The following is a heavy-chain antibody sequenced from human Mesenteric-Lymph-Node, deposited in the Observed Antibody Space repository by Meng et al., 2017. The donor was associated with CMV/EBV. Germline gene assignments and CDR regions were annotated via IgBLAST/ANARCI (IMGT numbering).Heavy chain of an antibody. V-gene: IGHV3-33*06. CDR3: AKDIVLMVYAPYGMDV. J-gene: IGHJ6*02. D-gene: IGHD2-8*01. CDR2: IWYDGSNK. CDR1: GFTFSSYG. Sequence: GESLKISCAASGFTFSSYGMHWVRQAPGKGLEWVAVIWYDGSNKYYADSVKGRFTISRDNSKNTLFLQMNSLRAEDTAVYYCAKDIVLMVYAPYGMDVWGQGTTVTVSS.